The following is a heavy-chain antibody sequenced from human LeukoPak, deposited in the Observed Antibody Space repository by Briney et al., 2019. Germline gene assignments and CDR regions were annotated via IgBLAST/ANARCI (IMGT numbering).Heavy chain of an antibody. J-gene: IGHJ3*02. D-gene: IGHD1-26*01. CDR3: AKDRSKWELPTYDAFDI. CDR1: GFTFSSHA. CDR2: ISGSGGST. V-gene: IGHV3-23*01. Sequence: GGSLRLSCAASGFTFSSHAMSWVRQAPGKGLEWVSAISGSGGSTYYADSVKGRFTISRDNSKNTLYLQMNSLRAEDTAVYYCAKDRSKWELPTYDAFDIWGQGTMVTVSS.